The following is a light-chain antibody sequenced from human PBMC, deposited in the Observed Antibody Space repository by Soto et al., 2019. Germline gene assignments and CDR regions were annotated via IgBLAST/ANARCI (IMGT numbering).Light chain of an antibody. CDR3: QQYNNWPPIT. V-gene: IGKV3-15*01. CDR2: DAS. J-gene: IGKJ5*01. CDR1: QSVGSN. Sequence: EIVMTQSPVTLSVSPGERATLSCRAGQSVGSNLAWYQQAPGQAPRLLIYDASTRATGIPARFSGSGSGTEFTLTISSMQSEDLAVYYCQQYNNWPPITFGQGTDWRL.